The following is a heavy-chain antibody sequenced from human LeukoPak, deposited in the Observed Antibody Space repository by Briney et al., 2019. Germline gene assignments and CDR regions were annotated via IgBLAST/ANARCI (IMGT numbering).Heavy chain of an antibody. J-gene: IGHJ3*02. Sequence: KPGGSLRLSCAASGFTFSSYSMNWVRQAPGKGLEWVSSISSSSSYIYYADSVKGRFTISRDNAKNSLYQQMNSLRAEDTAVYYCAREVTTPSPGAFDIWGQGTMVTVSS. D-gene: IGHD4-17*01. CDR3: AREVTTPSPGAFDI. CDR1: GFTFSSYS. V-gene: IGHV3-21*01. CDR2: ISSSSSYI.